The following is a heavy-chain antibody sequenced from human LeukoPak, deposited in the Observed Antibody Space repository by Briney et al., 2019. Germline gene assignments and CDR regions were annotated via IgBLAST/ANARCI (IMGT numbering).Heavy chain of an antibody. D-gene: IGHD2-15*01. CDR1: GGTLSSYA. J-gene: IGHJ4*02. Sequence: SVKVSCKASGGTLSSYAISWVRQAPGQGLEWMGGIIPIFGTANYAQKFQGRVTITADESTSTAYMELSSLRSEDTAVYYCARRVWYQEEVVRFDYWGQGTLVTVSS. CDR2: IIPIFGTA. V-gene: IGHV1-69*13. CDR3: ARRVWYQEEVVRFDY.